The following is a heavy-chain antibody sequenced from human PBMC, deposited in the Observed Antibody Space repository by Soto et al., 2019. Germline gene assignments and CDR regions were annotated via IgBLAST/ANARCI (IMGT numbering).Heavy chain of an antibody. Sequence: EVQLVESGGGLVQPGGSLRLSCAASGFTFSNYWMHWVRQAPGKGLVWVSRINPDGSSTSYADSVRGRFTISRDNANNMLCLQMNSLRTEDTALYYCARFRVDGDYVPWGQGTLVTVSS. CDR1: GFTFSNYW. J-gene: IGHJ5*02. V-gene: IGHV3-74*01. CDR2: INPDGSST. D-gene: IGHD3-16*01. CDR3: ARFRVDGDYVP.